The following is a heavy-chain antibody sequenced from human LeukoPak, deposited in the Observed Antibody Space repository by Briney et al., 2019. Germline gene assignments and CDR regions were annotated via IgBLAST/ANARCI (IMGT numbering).Heavy chain of an antibody. CDR2: IYYSGST. CDR3: ARDESGNSEYYYDTSGYYYAY. J-gene: IGHJ4*02. CDR1: GGSISSSSYY. D-gene: IGHD3-22*01. Sequence: SETLSLTCTVSGGSISSSSYYWGWLRQPPGKGLEWIGSIYYSGSTYYNPSLKSRVTISVDTSKNQFSLKLSSVTAADTAVYYCARDESGNSEYYYDTSGYYYAYWGQGTLVTVSS. V-gene: IGHV4-39*07.